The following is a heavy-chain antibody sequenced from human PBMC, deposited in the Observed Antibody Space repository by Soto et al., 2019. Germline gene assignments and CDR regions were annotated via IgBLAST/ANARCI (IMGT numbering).Heavy chain of an antibody. Sequence: QVRLVGSGGGVVQPRTSLRLSCAASGFSFRSYAIHWVRQAPGKGLEWVAFMSSDGSNTFYADSVRGRFTVSRDNSKSTPYLQMNGLMPEDTAVYYCTKSHSTALVPYYFDYWGQGTLVTVSS. CDR3: TKSHSTALVPYYFDY. CDR2: MSSDGSNT. J-gene: IGHJ4*02. D-gene: IGHD6-25*01. V-gene: IGHV3-30*18. CDR1: GFSFRSYA.